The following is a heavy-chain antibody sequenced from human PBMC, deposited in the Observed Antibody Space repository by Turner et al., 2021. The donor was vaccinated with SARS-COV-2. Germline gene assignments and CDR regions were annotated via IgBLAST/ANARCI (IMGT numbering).Heavy chain of an antibody. V-gene: IGHV3-73*01. J-gene: IGHJ6*02. CDR1: GSTFSGSA. D-gene: IGHD3-22*01. CDR2: IRSKANSYAT. Sequence: EVQLVESGGGLVQPGGSLKLSCAASGSTFSGSAMHWVRQASGKGLEWVGRIRSKANSYATAYAASVKGRFTISRDDSKNTAYLQMNSLKTEDTAVYYCTTPPVAGLVVIDDDYYYGMDVWGQGTTVTVSS. CDR3: TTPPVAGLVVIDDDYYYGMDV.